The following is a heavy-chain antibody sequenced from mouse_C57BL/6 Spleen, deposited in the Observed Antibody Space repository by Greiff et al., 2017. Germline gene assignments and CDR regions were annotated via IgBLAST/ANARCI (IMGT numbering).Heavy chain of an antibody. V-gene: IGHV1-26*01. CDR1: GYTFTDYY. Sequence: EVQLQQSGPELVKPGASVKISCKASGYTFTDYYMNWVKQSHGKSLEWIGDINPNNGGTSYNQKFKGKATLTVDKSSSTAYMELRSLTSEDSAVYYCARGIYYGNYEGYWGQGTTLTVSS. CDR3: ARGIYYGNYEGY. D-gene: IGHD2-1*01. CDR2: INPNNGGT. J-gene: IGHJ2*01.